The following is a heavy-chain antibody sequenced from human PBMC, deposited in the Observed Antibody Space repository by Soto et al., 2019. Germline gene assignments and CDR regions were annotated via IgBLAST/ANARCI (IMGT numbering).Heavy chain of an antibody. CDR2: IKQDGSEK. Sequence: PVGSLRLSCASSVFTFSSYWMSWVRHSPGKWLEWVANIKQDGSEKYYVDSVKGRFTISRDNAKNSMYLQMNSLRAENTAVYYCAIIAVAGNYGMEVWGQRTTVTLSS. CDR3: AIIAVAGNYGMEV. D-gene: IGHD6-19*01. V-gene: IGHV3-7*01. J-gene: IGHJ6*01. CDR1: VFTFSSYW.